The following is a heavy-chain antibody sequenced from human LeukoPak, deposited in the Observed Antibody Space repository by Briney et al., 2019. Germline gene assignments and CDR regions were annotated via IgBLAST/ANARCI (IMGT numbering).Heavy chain of an antibody. Sequence: PSETQSLTCAVSGGSISSGGYSWSWIRQPPGKGLEWIGYIYHSGSTYYNPSLKSRVTILVDRSKNQFSLKLSSVTAADTAVYYCARSKNRYYDSSFGFDPWGQGTLVTVSS. CDR2: IYHSGST. D-gene: IGHD3-22*01. CDR1: GGSISSGGYS. V-gene: IGHV4-30-2*01. J-gene: IGHJ5*02. CDR3: ARSKNRYYDSSFGFDP.